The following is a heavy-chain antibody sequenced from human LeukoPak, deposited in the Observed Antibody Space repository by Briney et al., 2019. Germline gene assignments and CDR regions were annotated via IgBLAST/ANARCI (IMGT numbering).Heavy chain of an antibody. J-gene: IGHJ4*02. CDR2: IYTTGFT. CDR3: AREDYYFL. CDR1: GGSFSSPNYY. Sequence: SETLSLTCTVSGGSFSSPNYYWSWIRQPAGKGLEWIGRIYTTGFTNYHPSLKSRVTVSIDTSKNQFYLKLTSVTAADTAVYYCAREDYYFLWGQGTLVTVSS. V-gene: IGHV4-61*02. D-gene: IGHD3-10*02.